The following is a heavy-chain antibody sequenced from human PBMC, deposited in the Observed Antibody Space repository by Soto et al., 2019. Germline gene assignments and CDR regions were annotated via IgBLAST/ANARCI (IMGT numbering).Heavy chain of an antibody. CDR2: IWSDGSKE. J-gene: IGHJ5*02. V-gene: IGHV3-33*01. CDR3: ARDKGTTCLDT. Sequence: QVQLLESGGGVVQPGRSLRLSCAASGLPFSASGMHWVRQAPGKGLEWVAMIWSDGSKEYYADSVKGRFTITRDNSKNIVFLQMDSLRAEDTAVYYCARDKGTTCLDTWGQVNMVTVSS. D-gene: IGHD1-26*01. CDR1: GLPFSASG.